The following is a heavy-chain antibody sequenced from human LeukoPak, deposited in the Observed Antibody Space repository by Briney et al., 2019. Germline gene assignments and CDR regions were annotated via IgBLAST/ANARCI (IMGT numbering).Heavy chain of an antibody. CDR3: ARPYYYDSSGYPY. CDR2: ISSNSNYI. D-gene: IGHD3-22*01. V-gene: IGHV3-21*01. CDR1: GFTFSIYS. J-gene: IGHJ4*02. Sequence: GGSLRLSCAASGFTFSIYSMNWVREVPGKGLEWVSSISSNSNYIYYADSVKGRFTISRDNAENSLYLQMNSLRAEDTAVYYCARPYYYDSSGYPYWGQGTLVTVSS.